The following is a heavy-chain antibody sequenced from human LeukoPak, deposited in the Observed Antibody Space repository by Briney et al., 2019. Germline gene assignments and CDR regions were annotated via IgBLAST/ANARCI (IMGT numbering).Heavy chain of an antibody. CDR3: ARQATLLAGCLEAGGFDI. Sequence: SETLSLTCSVSGGSFSDYYWNWIRQSPGKGLEWIGYVYPSGSTDYNPSLKSRVTMSTDTSKNQISLKLTSVTAADTAVYFCARQATLLAGCLEAGGFDIWGRGTMVTVSS. J-gene: IGHJ3*02. V-gene: IGHV4-59*08. CDR2: VYPSGST. CDR1: GGSFSDYY. D-gene: IGHD3-9*01.